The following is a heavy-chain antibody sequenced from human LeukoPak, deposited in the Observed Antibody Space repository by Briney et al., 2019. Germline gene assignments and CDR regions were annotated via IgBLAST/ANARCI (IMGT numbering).Heavy chain of an antibody. CDR3: ARTTLWTGTTWFDP. J-gene: IGHJ5*02. D-gene: IGHD1-7*01. Sequence: ASVKVSCKASGYTFTGYYMHWVRQAPGQGLEWMGWINPNSGGTNYAQKFQGRVTMTRDTSISTAYMELSRLRSDDTAVYYCARTTLWTGTTWFDPWGQGTLVTVSS. CDR1: GYTFTGYY. V-gene: IGHV1-2*02. CDR2: INPNSGGT.